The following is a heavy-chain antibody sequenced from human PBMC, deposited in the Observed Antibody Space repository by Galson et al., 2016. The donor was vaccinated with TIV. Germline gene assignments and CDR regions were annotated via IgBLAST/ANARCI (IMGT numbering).Heavy chain of an antibody. CDR3: ARGAFSGSNPFDY. CDR1: GFSLRTAGVC. CDR2: LDWDDDK. D-gene: IGHD1-26*01. V-gene: IGHV2-70*01. J-gene: IGHJ4*02. Sequence: PALVKPPQTLTLTCTFSGFSLRTAGVCVSWIRQSPGKALEWLALLDWDDDKDYSASLRTRLTLSKGTARNQVVLSMTNMDPADTATYYCARGAFSGSNPFDYWGQGILVTVSS.